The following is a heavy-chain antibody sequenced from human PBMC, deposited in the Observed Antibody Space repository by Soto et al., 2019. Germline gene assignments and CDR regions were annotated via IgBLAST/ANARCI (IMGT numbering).Heavy chain of an antibody. CDR2: IYYSGST. D-gene: IGHD3-10*01. V-gene: IGHV4-30-4*01. J-gene: IGHJ4*02. Sequence: QVQLQESGPGLVKPSQTLSLTCTVSGGSISSGDYYWSWIRQPPGKGLEWIGYIYYSGSTYYNPSLKSRVTISVHTSKNQFSLKLSSVTAADTAVYYCASVALLGGYYFDYWGQGTLVTVSS. CDR3: ASVALLGGYYFDY. CDR1: GGSISSGDYY.